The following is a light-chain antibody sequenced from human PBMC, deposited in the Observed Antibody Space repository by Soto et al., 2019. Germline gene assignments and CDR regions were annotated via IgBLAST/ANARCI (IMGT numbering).Light chain of an antibody. Sequence: EIVLTQSPATLSLSPGERATLSCRASQSVSSYLAWYQQKPGQAPRLLIYDASNRATGIPARFSGSGSGTDFTLTISSLELEDFAVYYCQQRSNWLTFGGGTKVDIK. J-gene: IGKJ4*01. V-gene: IGKV3-11*01. CDR2: DAS. CDR3: QQRSNWLT. CDR1: QSVSSY.